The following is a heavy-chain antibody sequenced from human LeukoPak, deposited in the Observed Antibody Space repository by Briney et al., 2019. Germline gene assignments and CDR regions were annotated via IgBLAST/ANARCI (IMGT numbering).Heavy chain of an antibody. CDR2: IGGDGGTT. Sequence: GGSLRLSCAGSGFTLSTYDMSWVRQAPTKGLEWVSAIGGDGGTTYADSVKGRFTISRDNSKNTLYLQMNSLRAEDTAIYYCAKTIPYWYFDLWGHGTLVTVSS. J-gene: IGHJ2*01. V-gene: IGHV3-23*01. CDR3: AKTIPYWYFDL. CDR1: GFTLSTYD. D-gene: IGHD5-24*01.